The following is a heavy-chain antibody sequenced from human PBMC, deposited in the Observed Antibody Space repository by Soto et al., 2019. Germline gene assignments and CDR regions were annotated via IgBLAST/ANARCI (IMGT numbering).Heavy chain of an antibody. CDR3: VRVPLAIKGGNYNYYYMDV. V-gene: IGHV3-7*01. J-gene: IGHJ6*03. Sequence: DVRLVESGGGLLQTGNSLRLSCEVSEMPFRLFSMSWVRRVPGKRLEWVATIKDAGTEKSYVVSVKGRFTISRDNDKNSLSLEMNDLRVDDSSVYYCVRVPLAIKGGNYNYYYMDVWGKGTTVTVSS. D-gene: IGHD2-2*01. CDR2: IKDAGTEK. CDR1: EMPFRLFS.